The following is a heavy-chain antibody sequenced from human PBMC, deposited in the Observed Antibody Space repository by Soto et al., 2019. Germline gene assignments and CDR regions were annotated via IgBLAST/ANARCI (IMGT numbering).Heavy chain of an antibody. Sequence: EVQVLESGGGLVQPEGSLRLSCSASGFTFNDINWVRQAPGKGLEWISRITGGGHTDYVDSVKGRFTISRDNSKNTVYLQMNSLSADDTAVYYGAKDRSGWGSFDMWGQGTVVTVSS. CDR1: GFTFND. V-gene: IGHV3-23*01. J-gene: IGHJ3*02. CDR2: ITGGGHT. CDR3: AKDRSGWGSFDM. D-gene: IGHD3-16*01.